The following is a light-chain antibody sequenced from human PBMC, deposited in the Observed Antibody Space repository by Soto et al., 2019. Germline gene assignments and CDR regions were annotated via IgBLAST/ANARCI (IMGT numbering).Light chain of an antibody. J-gene: IGKJ1*01. CDR1: QSVSRSY. Sequence: EIVLTQSPGTLSLSPGERATLSCRASQSVSRSYLAWYQQKPGQAPRLLIYGASSRATGIPDRFSGSGSGTDFTLTISRLEPGDSAVYYCQQYNNWPSWTFGQGTKVDIK. CDR2: GAS. CDR3: QQYNNWPSWT. V-gene: IGKV3-20*01.